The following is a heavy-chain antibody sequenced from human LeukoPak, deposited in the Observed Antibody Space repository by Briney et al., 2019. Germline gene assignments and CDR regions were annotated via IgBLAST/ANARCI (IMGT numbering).Heavy chain of an antibody. CDR2: IYYSGST. CDR3: ARDVGATPYYYYGMDV. D-gene: IGHD1-26*01. Sequence: SETLSLTCTVSGGSISSYYWSWIRQPPGKGLEWIGYIYYSGSTNYNLSLKSRVTISVDTSKNQFSLKLSSVTAADTAVYYCARDVGATPYYYYGMDVWGQGTTVTVSS. V-gene: IGHV4-59*01. J-gene: IGHJ6*02. CDR1: GGSISSYY.